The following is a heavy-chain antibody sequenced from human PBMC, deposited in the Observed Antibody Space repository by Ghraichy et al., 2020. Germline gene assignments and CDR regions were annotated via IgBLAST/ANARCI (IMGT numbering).Heavy chain of an antibody. CDR2: INPNSGAT. CDR3: ARISILGTTTPDY. CDR1: GYTFTDYY. V-gene: IGHV1-2*02. Sequence: ASVKVSRKTSGYTFTDYYMHWVRQAPGQGLEWMGWINPNSGATNYAQKFQGRVTMTRDTSISTAYMELSRLRSDDTAVYYCARISILGTTTPDYWGQGSLVTVSS. D-gene: IGHD1-26*01. J-gene: IGHJ4*02.